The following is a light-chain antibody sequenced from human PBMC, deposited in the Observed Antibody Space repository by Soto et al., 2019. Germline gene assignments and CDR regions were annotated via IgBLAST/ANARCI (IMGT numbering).Light chain of an antibody. Sequence: DIQMTQSPSSLSASVGDRVTITCRASQDISNYLAWYQQKPGKVPKLLIYAASTLQTGVQSRFSGSESGTVFTLTINSLQPEDVATYYCQNYKSAPNTFGRGTRLEIK. V-gene: IGKV1-27*01. CDR1: QDISNY. CDR3: QNYKSAPNT. J-gene: IGKJ2*01. CDR2: AAS.